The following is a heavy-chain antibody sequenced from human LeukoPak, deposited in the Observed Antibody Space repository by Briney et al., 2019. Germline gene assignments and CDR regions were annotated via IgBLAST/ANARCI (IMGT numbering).Heavy chain of an antibody. D-gene: IGHD3-22*01. J-gene: IGHJ3*01. CDR1: GFTFSSYA. CDR3: ARGPPLFLP. V-gene: IGHV3-30-3*01. CDR2: ISYDGSNQ. Sequence: GGSLRLSCAASGFTFSSYAMHWVRQAPDKGLEWVAVISYDGSNQYYADSVRGRFTVSRDNSKNTLYLQMHSLRAEDTAVYYCARGPPLFLPWGQGTMVTVSS.